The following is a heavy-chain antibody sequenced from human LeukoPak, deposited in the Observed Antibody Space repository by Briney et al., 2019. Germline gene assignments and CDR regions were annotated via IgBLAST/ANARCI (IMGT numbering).Heavy chain of an antibody. J-gene: IGHJ4*02. V-gene: IGHV4-4*07. CDR1: GGSISGYY. D-gene: IGHD5-12*01. Sequence: SETLSLTCTVSGGSISGYYWSWIRQPAGKGLQWIGRMYTSGSTNYNPSLKSRVTISVDTSKNQFSLKLSSVTAADTAVYYCASGGYSGYDTPPFDYWGQGTLVTVSS. CDR3: ASGGYSGYDTPPFDY. CDR2: MYTSGST.